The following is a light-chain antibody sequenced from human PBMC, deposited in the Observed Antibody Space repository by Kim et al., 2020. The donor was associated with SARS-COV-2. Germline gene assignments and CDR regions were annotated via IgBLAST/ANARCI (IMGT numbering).Light chain of an antibody. CDR1: SLRSYY. J-gene: IGLJ3*02. CDR2: GKN. Sequence: SSELTQDPAVSVALGQTVRITCQGDSLRSYYATWYQQTPGQAPILVIYGKNNRPSGIPDRFSGSRSGNTASLTITGTQAGDEADYYCNSRDSNDNVVFGGGTKLTVL. V-gene: IGLV3-19*01. CDR3: NSRDSNDNVV.